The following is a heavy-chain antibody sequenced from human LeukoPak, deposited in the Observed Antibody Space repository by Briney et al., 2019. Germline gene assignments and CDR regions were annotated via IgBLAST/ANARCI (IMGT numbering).Heavy chain of an antibody. CDR2: IRSKADGGTT. Sequence: GGSLRLSCKASGFTFGDYAMSWFRQAPGKGLQWVGFIRSKADGGTTEYAASMKGRFTISRDDSKNIAYLQMNSLKSDDTAVYYCTRARMTIFGVVIRRRQFYFDYWGQGTLVTVSS. J-gene: IGHJ4*02. D-gene: IGHD3-3*01. CDR3: TRARMTIFGVVIRRRQFYFDY. V-gene: IGHV3-49*03. CDR1: GFTFGDYA.